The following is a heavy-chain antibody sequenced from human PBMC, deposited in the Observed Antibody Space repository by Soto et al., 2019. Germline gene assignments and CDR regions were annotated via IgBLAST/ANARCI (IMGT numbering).Heavy chain of an antibody. CDR2: VYNSGST. J-gene: IGHJ4*02. D-gene: IGHD6-13*01. CDR3: ARYRREAVAGYTLDN. V-gene: IGHV4-59*01. Sequence: SETLSLTCTVSGGSISSNYWTWIRQPPGKGLEWIGYVYNSGSTNYNPSLKSRVTIPEDTSKSQFSLKVNSMTAADTAVYYCARYRREAVAGYTLDNWGQGILVTVSS. CDR1: GGSISSNY.